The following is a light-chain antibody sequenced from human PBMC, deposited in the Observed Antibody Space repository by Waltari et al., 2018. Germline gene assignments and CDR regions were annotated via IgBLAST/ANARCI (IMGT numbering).Light chain of an antibody. CDR3: AAWDDSLNGWV. Sequence: QSVLTQPPSASVTPGQRVTISCSGRNSHIGRHSVNWYQQLPGTAPNLLIYTNNQRPSGVPDRFSGSKSGTSATLAIGGLRSADEADYYCAAWDDSLNGWVFGGGTKLTVL. CDR1: NSHIGRHS. CDR2: TNN. V-gene: IGLV1-44*01. J-gene: IGLJ3*02.